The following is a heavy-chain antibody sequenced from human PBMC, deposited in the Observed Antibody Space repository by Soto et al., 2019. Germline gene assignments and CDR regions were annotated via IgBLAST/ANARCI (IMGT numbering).Heavy chain of an antibody. V-gene: IGHV1-2*04. D-gene: IGHD3-3*01. CDR1: GYTFTGYY. CDR3: AKGHSIFGVVIPNYYMDV. J-gene: IGHJ6*03. CDR2: INPNSGGT. Sequence: GASVKVSCKASGYTFTGYYMHWVRQAPGQGLEWMGWINPNSGGTNYAQKFQGWVTMTRDTSISTAYMELSRLRYDDTAVYYCAKGHSIFGVVIPNYYMDVWGKATTVTVSS.